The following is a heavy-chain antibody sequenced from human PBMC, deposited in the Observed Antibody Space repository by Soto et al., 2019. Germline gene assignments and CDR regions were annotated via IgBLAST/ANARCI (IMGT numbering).Heavy chain of an antibody. V-gene: IGHV1-18*04. CDR2: INVYNGNT. J-gene: IGHJ4*02. Sequence: SLKVSCNASGYTFTSNSIGWVRQAPGQGLEWMGWINVYNGNTQYAQQLQGRVTLTKDTSTRTAYMDLRSLRSDDTAVYYCARIIIARTRWLPDXSGQGTLVTVSX. CDR1: GYTFTSNS. CDR3: ARIIIARTRWLPDX. D-gene: IGHD3-10*01.